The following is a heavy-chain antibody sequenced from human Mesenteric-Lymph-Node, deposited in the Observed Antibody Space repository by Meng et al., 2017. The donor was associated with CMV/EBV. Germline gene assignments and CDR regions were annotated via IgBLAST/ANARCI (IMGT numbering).Heavy chain of an antibody. CDR1: GFTFSSYS. CDR2: ISFDGSNK. J-gene: IGHJ4*02. Sequence: GESLKISCAASGFTFSSYSIHWVRQAPGKGLEWVTVISFDGSNKYYADSVKGRFTISRDNSKNTVYPQMNSLRTEDTAMYYCARSFLDRSSPTSDYWGQGTPVTVSS. CDR3: ARSFLDRSSPTSDY. V-gene: IGHV3-30*04. D-gene: IGHD6-6*01.